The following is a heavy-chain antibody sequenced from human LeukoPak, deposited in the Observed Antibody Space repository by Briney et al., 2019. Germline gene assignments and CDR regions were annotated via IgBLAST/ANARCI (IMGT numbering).Heavy chain of an antibody. J-gene: IGHJ3*02. V-gene: IGHV1-46*02. CDR3: ARVRDGYNDAYDI. Sequence: GASVKVSCKASGFTFNAYYIHWVRQAPGQGLEWMGIIKPSGGSTTYAQKFQGRVTMTRDMSTSTLYMELSSLRSEDTAVYYCARVRDGYNDAYDIWGQGTMVTVSS. CDR1: GFTFNAYY. CDR2: IKPSGGST. D-gene: IGHD5-24*01.